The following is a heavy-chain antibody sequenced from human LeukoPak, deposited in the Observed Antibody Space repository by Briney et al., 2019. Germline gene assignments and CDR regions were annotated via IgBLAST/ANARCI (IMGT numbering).Heavy chain of an antibody. J-gene: IGHJ3*02. D-gene: IGHD1-26*01. CDR2: ISSSSSYI. CDR3: ARDRELLLLNAFDI. CDR1: GFTFSSYS. Sequence: PGGSLRLSCAASGFTFSSYSMNWVRQAPGKGLEWVSSISSSSSYIYYADSVKGRFTISRDNAKNSLYLKMNSLRAEDTAVYYCARDRELLLLNAFDIWGQGTMVTVSS. V-gene: IGHV3-21*01.